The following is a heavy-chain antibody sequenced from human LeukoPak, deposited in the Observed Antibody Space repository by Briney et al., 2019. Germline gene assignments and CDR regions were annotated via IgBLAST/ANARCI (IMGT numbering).Heavy chain of an antibody. CDR3: ARDLGWLQLSDAFDI. V-gene: IGHV1-2*02. Sequence: EASVKVSCKASGYTFTGYYMHWVRQAPGQGLEWVGWINPNSGGTNYAQKVQGRVTMTRDTSISTAYMELSRLRSDDTAVYYCARDLGWLQLSDAFDIWGQGTMVTVSS. CDR2: INPNSGGT. D-gene: IGHD5-24*01. J-gene: IGHJ3*02. CDR1: GYTFTGYY.